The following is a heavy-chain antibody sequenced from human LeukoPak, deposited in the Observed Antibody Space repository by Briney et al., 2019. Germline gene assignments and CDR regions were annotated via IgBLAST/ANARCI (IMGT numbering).Heavy chain of an antibody. CDR3: ARRLTQYDCFDP. D-gene: IGHD2-2*01. CDR2: TYYRSTWYN. Sequence: SQTLSLTCAISGDSVSSNSVTWNWIRQSPTRGLEWLGRTYYRSTWYNDYAVSVRGRITVNPDTSKNQFSLHLNSVTPEDTAVYYCARRLTQYDCFDPWGQGILDTVSS. V-gene: IGHV6-1*01. J-gene: IGHJ5*02. CDR1: GDSVSSNSVT.